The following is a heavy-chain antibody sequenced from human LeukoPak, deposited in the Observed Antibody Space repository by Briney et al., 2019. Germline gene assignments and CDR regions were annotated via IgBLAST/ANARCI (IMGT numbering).Heavy chain of an antibody. J-gene: IGHJ4*02. V-gene: IGHV4-38-2*02. CDR1: GHSISSGYY. Sequence: SETLSLTCTVSGHSISSGYYWGWIRQPPGKGLEWIGSIYHSGSTYYNPSLKSRVTISVDTSKNQFSLKLSSVTAADTAVYYCARASGIQLWLLFRRRYFDYWGQGTLVTVSS. CDR3: ARASGIQLWLLFRRRYFDY. CDR2: IYHSGST. D-gene: IGHD5-18*01.